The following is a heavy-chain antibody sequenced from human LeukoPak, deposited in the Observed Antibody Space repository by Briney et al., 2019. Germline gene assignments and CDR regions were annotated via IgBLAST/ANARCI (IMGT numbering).Heavy chain of an antibody. CDR2: MNQDGSEK. CDR1: GFTFGTYW. Sequence: GGSLRLSCAASGFTFGTYWMTWVRQAPGKGLEWVANMNQDGSEKYFVDSVKGRFTISRDNTKNSLYLQMSSLRAEDTAVYYCARSVVPAVKAPFDYCGQGTLVTVSS. CDR3: ARSVVPAVKAPFDY. D-gene: IGHD2-2*01. J-gene: IGHJ4*02. V-gene: IGHV3-7*01.